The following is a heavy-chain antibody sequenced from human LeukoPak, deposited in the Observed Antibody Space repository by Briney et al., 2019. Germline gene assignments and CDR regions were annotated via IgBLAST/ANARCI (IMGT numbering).Heavy chain of an antibody. Sequence: PSETLSLTCAVYGGSFSGYYWSWIRQPPGKGLEWIGEINHSGSTNYNPSLKSRVTISVDTSKNQFFLKLSSVTAADTAVYYCARQTGYSSGWPMWGQGTLVTVSS. CDR1: GGSFSGYY. CDR3: ARQTGYSSGWPM. V-gene: IGHV4-34*01. J-gene: IGHJ4*02. D-gene: IGHD6-19*01. CDR2: INHSGST.